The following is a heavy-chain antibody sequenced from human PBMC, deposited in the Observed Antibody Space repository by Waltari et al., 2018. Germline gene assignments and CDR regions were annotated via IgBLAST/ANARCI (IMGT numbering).Heavy chain of an antibody. J-gene: IGHJ5*02. Sequence: QIQLVQSGAEVKKPGSSVKVSCKASGGTFSSYAISWVRKAPGQGLEWMGGIIPIFGTANYAQKFQGRVTITTDESTSTAYMELSSLRSEDTAVYYCARGPRQLEGESWFDPWGQGTLVTVSS. CDR3: ARGPRQLEGESWFDP. D-gene: IGHD6-13*01. V-gene: IGHV1-69*05. CDR2: IIPIFGTA. CDR1: GGTFSSYA.